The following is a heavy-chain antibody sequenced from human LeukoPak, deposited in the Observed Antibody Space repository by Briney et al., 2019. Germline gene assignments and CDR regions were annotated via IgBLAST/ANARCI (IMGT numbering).Heavy chain of an antibody. D-gene: IGHD3-9*01. J-gene: IGHJ5*02. CDR1: GYTLTELS. Sequence: ASVKVSCKVSGYTLTELSMHWVRQAPGKGLEWMGGFDPEDGETIYAQKFQGRVTMTEDTSTDTAYMELSSLRSEGTAVYYCATGLRYFDWLLQDSPWGQGTLVTVSS. V-gene: IGHV1-24*01. CDR2: FDPEDGET. CDR3: ATGLRYFDWLLQDSP.